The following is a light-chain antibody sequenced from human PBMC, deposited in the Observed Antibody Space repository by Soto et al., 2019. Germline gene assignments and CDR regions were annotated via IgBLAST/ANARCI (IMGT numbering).Light chain of an antibody. Sequence: QSSLTLRASLSGSPGQSITISCTGTSGDIGSYNRVSWYQQHPGKAPKLIIYEVTDRPSGVSNRFSGSKSGNTASLTISGLQAEDEAEYYCSSYTNINTRACVFGTGTKVTVL. CDR2: EVT. V-gene: IGLV2-14*01. J-gene: IGLJ1*01. CDR1: SGDIGSYNR. CDR3: SSYTNINTRACV.